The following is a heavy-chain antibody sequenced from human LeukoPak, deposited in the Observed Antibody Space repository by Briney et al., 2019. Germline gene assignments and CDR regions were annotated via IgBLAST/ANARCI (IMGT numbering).Heavy chain of an antibody. J-gene: IGHJ3*02. CDR1: GYTFTSYG. V-gene: IGHV1-18*01. CDR2: ISANKGNT. CDR3: ARPSPNPGGEAFDI. Sequence: ASVKVSCKASGYTFTSYGISWVRQAPGQGLEWMGWISANKGNTDYAQRFQGRVTMTTDTSTSTAYMELRSLRSDDTAVYYCARPSPNPGGEAFDIWGQGTMATVSS. D-gene: IGHD2-8*02.